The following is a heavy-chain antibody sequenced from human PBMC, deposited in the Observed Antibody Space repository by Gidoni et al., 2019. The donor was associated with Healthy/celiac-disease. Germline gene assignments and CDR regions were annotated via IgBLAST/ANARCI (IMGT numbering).Heavy chain of an antibody. CDR3: TTVIRSSGYPLDY. CDR1: GFTFSNAW. Sequence: EVQLVESGGGLVKPGGSLRLSCAASGFTFSNAWMSWVRQAPGKGLEWVGRIKSKTDGGTTDYAAPVKGRFTISRDDSKNTLYLQMNSLKTEDTAVYYCTTVIRSSGYPLDYWGQGTLVTVSS. D-gene: IGHD3-22*01. V-gene: IGHV3-15*01. J-gene: IGHJ4*02. CDR2: IKSKTDGGTT.